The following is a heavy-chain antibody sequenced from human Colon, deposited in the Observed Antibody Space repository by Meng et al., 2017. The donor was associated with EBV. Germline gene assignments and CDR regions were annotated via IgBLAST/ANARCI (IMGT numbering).Heavy chain of an antibody. J-gene: IGHJ4*02. CDR2: ISPNGI. V-gene: IGHV3-30*03. D-gene: IGHD6-19*01. CDR1: GFSVSKYG. Sequence: QVQLVESGGGVVQPGPSLRVSCVVAGFSVSKYGMHWVRQAPGKGLEWVALISPNGIWYANSVKGRFSVSRDNSKNTVYLQMKSLRGEDTALYYCARDGIGWYPGDYWGQGTLVTVSS. CDR3: ARDGIGWYPGDY.